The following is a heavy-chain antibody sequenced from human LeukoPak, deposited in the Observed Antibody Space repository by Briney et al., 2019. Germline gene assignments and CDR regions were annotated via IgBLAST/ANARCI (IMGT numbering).Heavy chain of an antibody. J-gene: IGHJ4*02. D-gene: IGHD3-3*01. CDR2: IYYSGST. Sequence: SETLSLTCTVSGGSISSSSYYWGWIRQPPGKGLEWIGSIYYSGSTYFNPSLKSRVTISVDTSKNQFSLKLSSVTAADTAVYYCARVQVTIFGAGHYFDYWGQGTLVTVSS. CDR3: ARVQVTIFGAGHYFDY. V-gene: IGHV4-39*07. CDR1: GGSISSSSYY.